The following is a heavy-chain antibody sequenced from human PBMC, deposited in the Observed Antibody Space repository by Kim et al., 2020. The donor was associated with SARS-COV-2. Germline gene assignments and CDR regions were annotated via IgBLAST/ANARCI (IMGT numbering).Heavy chain of an antibody. J-gene: IGHJ6*02. V-gene: IGHV5-51*01. Sequence: GESLKISCKGSGYTFTYYWIGWVRQMPGKGLEWMGIIYPGDSDTRYSPSFQGQVTISVDKSISTAYLQWSSLKASDTAVYYCARSQRVAVAGRIHYYGMDVWGQGTTVTVSS. CDR1: GYTFTYYW. D-gene: IGHD6-19*01. CDR2: IYPGDSDT. CDR3: ARSQRVAVAGRIHYYGMDV.